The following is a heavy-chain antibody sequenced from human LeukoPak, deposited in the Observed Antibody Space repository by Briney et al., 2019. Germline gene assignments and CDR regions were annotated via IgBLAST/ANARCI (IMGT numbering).Heavy chain of an antibody. Sequence: GGSLRLSCTVSGFTVSSNYMSWVRQAPGKGLEWVAIIYSSGNTNYADSVKGRFTISRDNSKNTLYLQMNNLRADDTAVYYCARRAGGYSHSYDYWGQGTLVTVSS. CDR3: ARRAGGYSHSYDY. CDR2: IYSSGNT. D-gene: IGHD4-23*01. V-gene: IGHV3-53*01. CDR1: GFTVSSNY. J-gene: IGHJ4*02.